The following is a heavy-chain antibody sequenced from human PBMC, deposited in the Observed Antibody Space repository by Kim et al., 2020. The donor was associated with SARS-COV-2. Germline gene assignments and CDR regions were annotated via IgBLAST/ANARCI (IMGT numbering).Heavy chain of an antibody. CDR3: ARAPKMRYDILTGTHGDYYYMDV. V-gene: IGHV1-8*01. Sequence: ASVKVSCKASGYTFTSYDINWVRQATGQGLEWMGWMNPNSGNTGYAQKFQGGVTMTRNTSISTAYMELSSLRSEDTAVYYCARAPKMRYDILTGTHGDYYYMDVWCKGTTVTVSS. CDR1: GYTFTSYD. J-gene: IGHJ6*03. CDR2: MNPNSGNT. D-gene: IGHD3-9*01.